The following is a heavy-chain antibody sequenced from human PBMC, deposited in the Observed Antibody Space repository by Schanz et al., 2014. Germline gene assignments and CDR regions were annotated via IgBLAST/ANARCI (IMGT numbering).Heavy chain of an antibody. D-gene: IGHD4-17*01. CDR2: LSGSGGST. J-gene: IGHJ4*02. Sequence: EVQLLESGGGLVQPGESLRVSCAASGFTFNSYAMSWVRQAPGKGLEWVSALSGSGGSTYYADSVKGRFTISRDNSKNTLYLQMNSLRAEDTAVYYCARPRFDYGEVDYWGQGTLVTVSS. V-gene: IGHV3-23*01. CDR1: GFTFNSYA. CDR3: ARPRFDYGEVDY.